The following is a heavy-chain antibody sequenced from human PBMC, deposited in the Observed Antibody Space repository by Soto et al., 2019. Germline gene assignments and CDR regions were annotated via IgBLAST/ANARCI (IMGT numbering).Heavy chain of an antibody. J-gene: IGHJ5*02. D-gene: IGHD1-26*01. CDR3: AREVGAPSGWRDP. CDR2: ISASGGLK. CDR1: GFTFTNYA. V-gene: IGHV3-23*01. Sequence: EVQLSESGGDLRQPGWYLRLSCVATGFTFTNYAMTWVRQTPGKGLEWVSGISASGGLKYYADSVQGRFTVSRDNSKNILYLQMANLSDADTALYYCAREVGAPSGWRDPWGQGTQVTVSS.